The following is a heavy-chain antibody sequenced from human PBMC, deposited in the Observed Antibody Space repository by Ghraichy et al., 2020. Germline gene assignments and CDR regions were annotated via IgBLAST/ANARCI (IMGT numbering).Heavy chain of an antibody. CDR3: ARARDYGDCFDY. V-gene: IGHV4-31*03. J-gene: IGHJ4*02. Sequence: SLNISCTVSGGSISSGGYYWSWIRQHPGKGLEWIGYIYYSGSTYYNPSLKSRVTISVDTSKNQFSLKLSSVTAADTAVYYCARARDYGDCFDYWGQGTLVTVSS. CDR2: IYYSGST. D-gene: IGHD4-17*01. CDR1: GGSISSGGYY.